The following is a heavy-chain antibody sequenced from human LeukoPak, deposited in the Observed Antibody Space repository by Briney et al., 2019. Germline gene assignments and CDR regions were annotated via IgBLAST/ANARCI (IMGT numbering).Heavy chain of an antibody. V-gene: IGHV3-7*04. J-gene: IGHJ3*01. CDR3: ARGSIVASN. D-gene: IGHD6-6*01. Sequence: GGSLRLSCTASGFTFSNYWMNWVRQAPGKGLEWVANINQDGIEKNYVDSVKGRFTISRDNAKNSLYLQMNSLRDEDRAVYYCARGSIVASNWGQGTMVTVSS. CDR1: GFTFSNYW. CDR2: INQDGIEK.